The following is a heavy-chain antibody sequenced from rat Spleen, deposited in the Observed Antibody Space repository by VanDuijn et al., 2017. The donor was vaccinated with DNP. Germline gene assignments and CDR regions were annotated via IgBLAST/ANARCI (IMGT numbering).Heavy chain of an antibody. D-gene: IGHD4-1*01. CDR3: TTDSKNSKYGFAY. CDR1: GFIFSNYW. V-gene: IGHV5-31*01. CDR2: ISNTGDNT. Sequence: EVQLVESGGGPVQPGRSLKLSCVASGFIFSNYWMTWIRQAPGKGLEWVASISNTGDNTYYSDSVKGRFTISRDNAKNTLFLQMDSLRSEDTATHYCTTDSKNSKYGFAYWGQGTLVTVSS. J-gene: IGHJ3*01.